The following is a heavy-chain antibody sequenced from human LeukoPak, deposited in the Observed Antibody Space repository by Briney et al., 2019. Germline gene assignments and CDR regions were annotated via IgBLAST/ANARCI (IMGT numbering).Heavy chain of an antibody. Sequence: PGGSLRLSCAASGFTFSSYAMHWVRQAPGKGLEWVAVISYDGSNEYYADSVKGRFTISRDNAKNSLYLQMNSLRAEDTAVFYCARVREYQLLWDYWGQGTLVTVSS. D-gene: IGHD2-2*01. CDR2: ISYDGSNE. CDR3: ARVREYQLLWDY. J-gene: IGHJ4*02. CDR1: GFTFSSYA. V-gene: IGHV3-30*04.